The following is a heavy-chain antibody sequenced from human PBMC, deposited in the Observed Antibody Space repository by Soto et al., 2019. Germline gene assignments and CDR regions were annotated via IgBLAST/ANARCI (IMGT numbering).Heavy chain of an antibody. V-gene: IGHV3-23*01. Sequence: EVQLLESGGGWVQPGGSLRLSCAASGFTFSDYAMNWVRQAPGKGLEWVSGISGSGGDTYYAYSVNGGFTISRDNAKLTLYLQMSSLRAEDPAVYLCAKGVCSGVSCCWCDSWGQGTLVTVSS. D-gene: IGHD2-15*01. J-gene: IGHJ5*01. CDR3: AKGVCSGVSCCWCDS. CDR1: GFTFSDYA. CDR2: ISGSGGDT.